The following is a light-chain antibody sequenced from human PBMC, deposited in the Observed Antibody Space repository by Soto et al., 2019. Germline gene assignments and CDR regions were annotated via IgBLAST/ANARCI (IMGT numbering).Light chain of an antibody. CDR2: ES. CDR3: QHSGTAAL. J-gene: IGKJ3*01. CDR1: QSVSDMY. V-gene: IGKV3-20*01. Sequence: EIVLTQSPGTLSLSPGERATLSCRASQSVSDMYLAWYQQKPGQAPRLLIHESNRATGIPYRFSGSGSGTDFTLTISRLEPEDLGVYYCQHSGTAALFGPGTKVEIK.